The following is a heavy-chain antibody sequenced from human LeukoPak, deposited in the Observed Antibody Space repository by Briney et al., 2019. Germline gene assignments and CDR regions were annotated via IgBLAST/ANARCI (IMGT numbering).Heavy chain of an antibody. CDR1: GFTFSRYA. Sequence: GGSLRLPCVASGFTFSRYAMSWVRQAPGKGLEWVSAITDSGGDTYHADSVQGRFTISRDNSDDTLYMQMNSLRVEDTAVYYCARGSSSSRPYYFDSWGQGTLVTVSS. CDR2: ITDSGGDT. D-gene: IGHD6-6*01. CDR3: ARGSSSSRPYYFDS. V-gene: IGHV3-23*01. J-gene: IGHJ4*02.